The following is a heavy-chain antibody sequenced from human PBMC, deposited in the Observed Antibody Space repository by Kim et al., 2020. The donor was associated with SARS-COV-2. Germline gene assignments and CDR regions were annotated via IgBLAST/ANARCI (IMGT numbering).Heavy chain of an antibody. J-gene: IGHJ6*02. Sequence: GVSLRLFCAASGFTFNDYWINWVRQAPGKGLVWVSRISSDGSSTNYADSVKGRFTMSRDNAENTVYLQMNSLRAEDTAVYYCARGFFRNGFDVWGQGTTVTVSS. CDR1: GFTFNDYW. CDR3: ARGFFRNGFDV. V-gene: IGHV3-74*01. D-gene: IGHD3-3*01. CDR2: ISSDGSST.